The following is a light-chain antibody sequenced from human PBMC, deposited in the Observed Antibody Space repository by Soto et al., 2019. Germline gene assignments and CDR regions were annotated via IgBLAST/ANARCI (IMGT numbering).Light chain of an antibody. CDR3: QQRSNWPLT. J-gene: IGKJ4*01. CDR2: DAS. Sequence: EIVLTQSPATLSLSPGERATLSCRASQSVSSYLAWDQQKPGQAPRLLIYDASNRATGIPARFSGSGSGTDFPLTISSLEPADFAVYYCQQRSNWPLTFGGGTKVELK. CDR1: QSVSSY. V-gene: IGKV3-11*01.